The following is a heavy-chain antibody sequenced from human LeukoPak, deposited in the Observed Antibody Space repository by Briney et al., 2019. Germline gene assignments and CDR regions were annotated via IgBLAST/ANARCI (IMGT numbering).Heavy chain of an antibody. V-gene: IGHV3-74*01. D-gene: IGHD3-22*01. J-gene: IGHJ4*02. CDR3: VKTKFYDNSGYTYFDY. Sequence: GGSLRLSCAASGFTFSDHWRHWVRQAPGRGLVWVSRVGGNGRSPAYADSVKGRFTISRDNARNTLYLQMDSLGAEDTAVYYCVKTKFYDNSGYTYFDYWGQGTLVTVSP. CDR1: GFTFSDHW. CDR2: VGGNGRSP.